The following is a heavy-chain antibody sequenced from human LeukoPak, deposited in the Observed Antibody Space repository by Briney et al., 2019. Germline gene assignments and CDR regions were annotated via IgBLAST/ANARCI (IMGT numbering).Heavy chain of an antibody. V-gene: IGHV5-51*01. D-gene: IGHD3-10*01. J-gene: IGHJ4*02. CDR3: ARFYYGSGSPY. CDR1: GYDFSTYW. CDR2: IYPGDSDT. Sequence: GESLKISCKGSGYDFSTYWIAWVRQMPGKGLEWMGIIYPGDSDTRYSPSFQGQVTISPDKSISTAYLQWSSLRASDTAIYYCARFYYGSGSPYWGQGTLVTVSS.